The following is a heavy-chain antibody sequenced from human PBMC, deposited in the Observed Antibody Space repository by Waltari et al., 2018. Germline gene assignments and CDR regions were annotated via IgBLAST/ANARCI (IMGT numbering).Heavy chain of an antibody. CDR1: GFTFSNAW. Sequence: EVQLVESGGGLVKPGGSLRLSCAASGFTFSNAWMTWVRQAPGKGLEGVGRIKSKTDGGTTDYAAPVKGRFTISRDDSKNTLYLQMNSLKTEDTAVYYCTTISIVVVPAAAMAFDIWGQGTMVTVSS. CDR3: TTISIVVVPAAAMAFDI. V-gene: IGHV3-15*01. CDR2: IKSKTDGGTT. D-gene: IGHD2-2*01. J-gene: IGHJ3*02.